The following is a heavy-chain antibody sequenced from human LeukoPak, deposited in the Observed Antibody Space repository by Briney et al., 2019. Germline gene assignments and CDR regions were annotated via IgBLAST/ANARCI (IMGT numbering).Heavy chain of an antibody. D-gene: IGHD6-19*01. J-gene: IGHJ4*02. CDR3: ARDPDSSGPSGY. Sequence: PGGSLRLSCAASGFTVSSNYMSWVRQAPGKGLEWVSVIYSGGSTYYADSVKGRFTISRDNSKNTLYLQMNSLRAEDTAVYHCARDPDSSGPSGYWGQGTLVTVSS. V-gene: IGHV3-66*01. CDR1: GFTVSSNY. CDR2: IYSGGST.